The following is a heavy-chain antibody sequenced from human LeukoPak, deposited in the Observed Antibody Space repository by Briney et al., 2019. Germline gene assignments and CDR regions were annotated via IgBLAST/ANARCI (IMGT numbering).Heavy chain of an antibody. D-gene: IGHD2-15*01. CDR1: GGSISSHY. CDR2: IYYSGST. V-gene: IGHV4-59*08. Sequence: PSETLSLTCTVSGGSISSHYWSWIRQPPGKGLEWIGYIYYSGSTNYNPSLKSRVTISVDTSKNQFSLKLSSVTAADTAVYYCARWADCSGGSCYPRYFDYWGQGTLVTVSS. CDR3: ARWADCSGGSCYPRYFDY. J-gene: IGHJ4*02.